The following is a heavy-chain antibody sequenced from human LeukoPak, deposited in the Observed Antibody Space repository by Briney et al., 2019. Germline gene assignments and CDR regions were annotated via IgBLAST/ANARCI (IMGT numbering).Heavy chain of an antibody. CDR2: INPNSGAT. Sequence: ASVKVSCKASGYTFTDYFLHWVRQAPEQGLEWMGWINPNSGATNYAQKFQGRVVMTRDTAITTAYMEMSRLRSDDTAVYYCVRDGSRDRELVFDNWGQGTLVTVSS. V-gene: IGHV1-2*02. CDR3: VRDGSRDRELVFDN. D-gene: IGHD1-26*01. CDR1: GYTFTDYF. J-gene: IGHJ4*02.